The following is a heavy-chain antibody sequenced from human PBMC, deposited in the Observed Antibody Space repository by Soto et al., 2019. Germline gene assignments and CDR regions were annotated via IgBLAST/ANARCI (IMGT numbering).Heavy chain of an antibody. J-gene: IGHJ6*03. Sequence: GASVKVSCKASGYTFTSYGIRWVRQAPGQGLEWMGWISAYNGNTNYAQKLQGRVTMTTDTSTSTAYMELRSLRSDDTAVYYCARDIYDFWSGYSTAFYYYCYYLDVWGKGTTVTVS. D-gene: IGHD3-3*01. V-gene: IGHV1-18*01. CDR2: ISAYNGNT. CDR1: GYTFTSYG. CDR3: ARDIYDFWSGYSTAFYYYCYYLDV.